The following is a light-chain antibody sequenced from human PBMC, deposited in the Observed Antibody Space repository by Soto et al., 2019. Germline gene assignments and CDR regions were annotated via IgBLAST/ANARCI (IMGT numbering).Light chain of an antibody. CDR3: HQHHSAPRT. CDR1: QSVSSSY. CDR2: GAS. Sequence: EIELTQSPGTLSLSPGERATLSCRASQSVSSSYVAWYQQKPGQAPRLLIYGASTRATGIPDRFSGSGSGTDFILSISRLEPEDFAVYYCHQHHSAPRTFGQGTKVDIK. V-gene: IGKV3-20*01. J-gene: IGKJ1*01.